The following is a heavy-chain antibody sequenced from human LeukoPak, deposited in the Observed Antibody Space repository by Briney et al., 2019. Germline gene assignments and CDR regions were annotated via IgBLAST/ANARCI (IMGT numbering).Heavy chain of an antibody. D-gene: IGHD4-17*01. V-gene: IGHV3-53*01. Sequence: GGSLRLSCAASGFTVSSNYMSWVRQAPGKGLEWVSVIYSGGSTYYADSVKGRFTISRDNSKNTLYLQMNSLRAEDTAVYYCARDVYGDYVGYFDYWGQGTLVTVSS. CDR2: IYSGGST. J-gene: IGHJ4*02. CDR3: ARDVYGDYVGYFDY. CDR1: GFTVSSNY.